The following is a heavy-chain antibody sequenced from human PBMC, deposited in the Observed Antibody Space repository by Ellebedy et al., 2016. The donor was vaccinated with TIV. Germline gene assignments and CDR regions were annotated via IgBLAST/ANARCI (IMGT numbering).Heavy chain of an antibody. J-gene: IGHJ4*02. CDR1: GFTFRNYI. CDR3: VRAGWYNFEF. Sequence: GESLKISCEASGFTFRNYILAWVRQAPGKGLEWVARIRQNGSEGYYVDYVKCRFTISRDNLKNSLYRQMNSLRVEDTDVYYCVRAGWYNFEFWGQGTVVTVSS. V-gene: IGHV3-7*04. CDR2: IRQNGSEG. D-gene: IGHD6-19*01.